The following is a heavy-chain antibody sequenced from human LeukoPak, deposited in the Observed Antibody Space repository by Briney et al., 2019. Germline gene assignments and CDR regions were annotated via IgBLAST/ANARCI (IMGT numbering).Heavy chain of an antibody. Sequence: ASVKVSCKASGYTFTSYGTSWVRQAPGQGLEWMGWISAYNGNTNYAQKLQGRVTMTTDTSTSTAYMELRSLRSDDTAVYYCARDRVVVVPAAMGYFDLWGRGTLVTVSS. CDR2: ISAYNGNT. J-gene: IGHJ2*01. V-gene: IGHV1-18*04. CDR1: GYTFTSYG. D-gene: IGHD2-2*01. CDR3: ARDRVVVVPAAMGYFDL.